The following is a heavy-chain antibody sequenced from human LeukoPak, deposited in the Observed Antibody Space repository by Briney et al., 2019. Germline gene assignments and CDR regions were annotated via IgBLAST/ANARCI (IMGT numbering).Heavy chain of an antibody. J-gene: IGHJ3*02. V-gene: IGHV1-18*01. D-gene: IGHD2-21*02. CDR3: ARVQIVVVTGSYYPDAFDI. Sequence: ASVKVSCKASGYTFTSYGLSWVRQAPGQGLEWMGWISDSNNKTNYAQNLQGRVTVTTDTSTSTAYMELRSLRSDDTAVYYCARVQIVVVTGSYYPDAFDIWGQGTMVTVSS. CDR2: ISDSNNKT. CDR1: GYTFTSYG.